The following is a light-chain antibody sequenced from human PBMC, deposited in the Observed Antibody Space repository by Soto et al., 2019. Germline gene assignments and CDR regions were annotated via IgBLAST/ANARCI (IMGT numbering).Light chain of an antibody. J-gene: IGLJ1*01. CDR3: SSYTNTGTLYV. V-gene: IGLV2-14*01. Sequence: QSALTQPASVSGSPGQSITISCTGTSRDIGFYNYVSWYQQHPGKAPKLIIYEVAKRPSGVSSRFSGSKSSNTASLTISGLQAEDEADYHCSSYTNTGTLYVFGTGTKVTVL. CDR2: EVA. CDR1: SRDIGFYNY.